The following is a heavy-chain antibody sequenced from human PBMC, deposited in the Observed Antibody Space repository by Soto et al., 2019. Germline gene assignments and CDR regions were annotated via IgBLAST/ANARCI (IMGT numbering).Heavy chain of an antibody. Sequence: EVQLVESGGTLVQPGGSLRLSCEGSGFTFGSYWMTWVRQAPGKGLEWVANIKRDGSNKSHLDSVRGRFTISRDNAKNSLYLQMSSLRAEDTALYYCARDVSPGSSSLYLNACDIWGQGTMVTVSS. J-gene: IGHJ3*02. CDR1: GFTFGSYW. CDR2: IKRDGSNK. D-gene: IGHD6-13*01. V-gene: IGHV3-7*05. CDR3: ARDVSPGSSSLYLNACDI.